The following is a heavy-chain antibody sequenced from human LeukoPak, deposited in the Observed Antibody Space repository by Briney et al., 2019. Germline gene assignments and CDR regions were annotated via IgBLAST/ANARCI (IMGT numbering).Heavy chain of an antibody. CDR1: GFTFSSYS. J-gene: IGHJ4*02. Sequence: GGSLRLSCAASGFTFSSYSMNWVRQAPGKGLEWVSFISSSSSYIYYADSVKGRFTISRDTSKTTISLQMNSLRVEDSAVYYCAKWTRTTLFRGDRARFDSWGQGTLVTVSS. CDR3: AKWTRTTLFRGDRARFDS. CDR2: ISSSSSYI. D-gene: IGHD3-10*01. V-gene: IGHV3-21*04.